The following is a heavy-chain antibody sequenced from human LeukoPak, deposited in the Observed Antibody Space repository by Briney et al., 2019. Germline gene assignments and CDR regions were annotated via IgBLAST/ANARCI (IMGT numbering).Heavy chain of an antibody. D-gene: IGHD3-10*01. J-gene: IGHJ4*02. CDR3: ARDLGLLWFGEFNAFDY. V-gene: IGHV3-33*01. Sequence: GGSLRLSCAASGFTFSSYGMHWVRQAPGKGLEWVAVIWYDGSNKYYADSVKGRFTISRDNSKNTLYLQMNSLRAEDTAVYYCARDLGLLWFGEFNAFDYWGQGTLVTVSS. CDR2: IWYDGSNK. CDR1: GFTFSSYG.